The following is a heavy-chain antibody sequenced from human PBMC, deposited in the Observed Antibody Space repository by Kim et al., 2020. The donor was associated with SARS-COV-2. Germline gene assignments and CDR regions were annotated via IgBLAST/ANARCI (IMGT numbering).Heavy chain of an antibody. J-gene: IGHJ6*01. CDR3: TTWKLWGYCIGGSYY. D-gene: IGHD2-15*01. Sequence: GGSLRLTCAASGFTFSNARMSWVRQGPGTGQGWVGLIKSNTDGGTTDYAAPAKGSITLSRNYSKHTLYLQRNSLKTEHTAVYYCTTWKLWGYCIGGSYY. CDR1: GFTFSNAR. CDR2: IKSNTDGGTT. V-gene: IGHV3-15*01.